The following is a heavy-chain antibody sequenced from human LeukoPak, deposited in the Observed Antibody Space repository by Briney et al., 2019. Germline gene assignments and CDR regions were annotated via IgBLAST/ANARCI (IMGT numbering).Heavy chain of an antibody. Sequence: ASVKVSCKASGYTFSDYYMHWWRQAPGQRLEWLGWINPKSGDTNFAQNFQGRVTMTRDTSISTACMELSSLTSDDRAVYYCARGPNTGAFDAWGQGTLVTVSS. V-gene: IGHV1-2*02. CDR1: GYTFSDYY. J-gene: IGHJ4*02. D-gene: IGHD7-27*01. CDR3: ARGPNTGAFDA. CDR2: INPKSGDT.